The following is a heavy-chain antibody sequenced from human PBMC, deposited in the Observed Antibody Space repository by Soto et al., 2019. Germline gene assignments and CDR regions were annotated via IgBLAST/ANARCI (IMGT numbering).Heavy chain of an antibody. D-gene: IGHD4-17*01. J-gene: IGHJ4*02. Sequence: GRPLRLSCTAAGFTCRSFALHRIIQTPGKGLDWLAVISYDGSKKYYADSVRGRFTISRDNSKNTLYLQMNGLRTEDTAVYYCTRDMDYGDRAFGDYWGQGTLVTVSS. CDR2: ISYDGSKK. V-gene: IGHV3-30-3*01. CDR1: GFTCRSFA. CDR3: TRDMDYGDRAFGDY.